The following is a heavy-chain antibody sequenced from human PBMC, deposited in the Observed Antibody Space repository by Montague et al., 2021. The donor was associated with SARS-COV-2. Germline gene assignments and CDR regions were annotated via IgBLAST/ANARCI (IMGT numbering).Heavy chain of an antibody. V-gene: IGHV3-11*03. CDR1: GFTFSDCY. CDR3: ASFTMVRGALGYGMDV. Sequence: SLRLSCAASGFTFSDCYMTWIRQAPGKGLEWLSYISTRSTYTNYADSVKGRFTISRDDAKNSLYLQMDSLRAEDTAVYYCASFTMVRGALGYGMDVWGQGTTVTVSS. D-gene: IGHD3-10*01. J-gene: IGHJ6*02. CDR2: ISTRSTYT.